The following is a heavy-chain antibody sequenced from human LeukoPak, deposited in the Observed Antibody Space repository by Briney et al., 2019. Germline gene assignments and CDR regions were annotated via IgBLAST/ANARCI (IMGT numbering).Heavy chain of an antibody. J-gene: IGHJ1*01. Sequence: PGGSLRLSCAASGFTFSSYGMHWVRHAPGKGLEWVAVIWYDGSNKYYADSVKGRFTISRDNSKNTLYLQMNSLRAEDTAVYYCATRGDYYDSSGFQHWGQGTLVTVSS. CDR2: IWYDGSNK. CDR1: GFTFSSYG. V-gene: IGHV3-33*01. CDR3: ATRGDYYDSSGFQH. D-gene: IGHD3-22*01.